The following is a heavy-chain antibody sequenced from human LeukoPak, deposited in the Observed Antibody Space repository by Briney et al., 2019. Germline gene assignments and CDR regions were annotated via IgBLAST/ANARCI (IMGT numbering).Heavy chain of an antibody. J-gene: IGHJ3*02. CDR3: AGEETDYDILTGYYNAAFDI. CDR2: IKQDGSEK. Sequence: PGGSLRLSCAASGFTFSSYWMSWVRRAPGKGLEWVANIKQDGSEKYYVDSVKGRFTISRDNAKNSLYLQMNSLRAEDTAVYYCAGEETDYDILTGYYNAAFDIWGQGTMVTVSS. D-gene: IGHD3-9*01. V-gene: IGHV3-7*03. CDR1: GFTFSSYW.